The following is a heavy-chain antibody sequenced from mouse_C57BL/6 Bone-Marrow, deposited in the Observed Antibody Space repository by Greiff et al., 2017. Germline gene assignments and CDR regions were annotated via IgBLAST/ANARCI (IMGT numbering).Heavy chain of an antibody. D-gene: IGHD1-1*02. Sequence: EVMLVESGEGLVKPGGSLKLSCAASGFTFSSYAMSWVRQTPEKRLEWVAYISSGGDYIYYADTVKGRFTISRDNARNTLYLQMSSLKSEDTAMYYCTRDLYGYYAIDYWGQGTSVTVSS. CDR2: ISSGGDYI. J-gene: IGHJ4*01. CDR1: GFTFSSYA. V-gene: IGHV5-9-1*02. CDR3: TRDLYGYYAIDY.